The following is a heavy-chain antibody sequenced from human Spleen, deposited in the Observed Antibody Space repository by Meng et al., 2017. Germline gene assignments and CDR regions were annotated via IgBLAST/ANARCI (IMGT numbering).Heavy chain of an antibody. V-gene: IGHV4-39*01. CDR2: VNYSGRT. J-gene: IGHJ4*02. CDR3: ARYRGGTMFDD. CDR1: GGSISSSGYY. Sequence: QPQLQESGPGLVKPSEALSLTCGVSGGSISSSGYYWGWIRQPPGKGLEWIGSVNYSGRTQYNPSLKSRVTVSVDTSKTQLSLRLTSVTATDTAVYYCARYRGGTMFDDWGQGALVTVSS. D-gene: IGHD1-1*01.